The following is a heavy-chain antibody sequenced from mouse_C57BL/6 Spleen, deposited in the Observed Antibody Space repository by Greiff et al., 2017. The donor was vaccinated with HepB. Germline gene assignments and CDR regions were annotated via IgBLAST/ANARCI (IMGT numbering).Heavy chain of an antibody. Sequence: EVQLQQSGAELVRPGSSVKMSCKTSGYTFTSYGINWVKQRPGQGLDWIGYIYIGNGYTDYNEKFKGKATLTSDTSSSTAYMQLSSLTSEDSAIYFCAREEDYYGSPAWLAYWGQGTLVTVSA. V-gene: IGHV1-58*01. D-gene: IGHD1-1*01. CDR1: GYTFTSYG. J-gene: IGHJ3*01. CDR3: AREEDYYGSPAWLAY. CDR2: IYIGNGYT.